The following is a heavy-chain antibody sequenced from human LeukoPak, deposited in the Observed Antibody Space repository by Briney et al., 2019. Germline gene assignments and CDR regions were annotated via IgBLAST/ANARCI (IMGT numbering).Heavy chain of an antibody. Sequence: GGSLRLSCAASGFTFTTYSMTWVRQAPGQGLEWLSYISSSGNTIHYADSVKGRFTISRDNAKNSLYLQMDSLRVEDTAVYYCAKWLYSGKYWTGKDYFDYWGQGTLVTVSS. D-gene: IGHD1-26*01. CDR3: AKWLYSGKYWTGKDYFDY. CDR2: ISSSGNTI. CDR1: GFTFTTYS. V-gene: IGHV3-48*01. J-gene: IGHJ4*02.